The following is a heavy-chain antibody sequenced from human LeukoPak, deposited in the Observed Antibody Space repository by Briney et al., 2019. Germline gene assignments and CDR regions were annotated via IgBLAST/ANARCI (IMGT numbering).Heavy chain of an antibody. Sequence: PGRSLRLSCAASGFTFSSYGMHWVRQAPGKGLEWVAVIWYGGSNKYYADSVKGRFTISRDNSKNTLYLQMNSLRAEDTAVYYCARDRITMVRGVILYYYGMDVWGQGTTVTVSS. J-gene: IGHJ6*02. CDR3: ARDRITMVRGVILYYYGMDV. V-gene: IGHV3-33*01. CDR1: GFTFSSYG. CDR2: IWYGGSNK. D-gene: IGHD3-10*01.